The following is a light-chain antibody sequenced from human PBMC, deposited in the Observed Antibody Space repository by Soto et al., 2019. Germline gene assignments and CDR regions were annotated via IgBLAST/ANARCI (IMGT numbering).Light chain of an antibody. CDR1: SSNIGAGYD. CDR2: TNS. J-gene: IGLJ3*02. Sequence: QSVLTQPPSVSGAPGQRVTISCTGTSSNIGAGYDVHWYQQLPGTAPKLLIYTNSNRPSGVPDRISGSKSGTSASLAITDLQAEDEADYYCQSYDSSLSGSNWVFGGGTKLTVL. V-gene: IGLV1-40*01. CDR3: QSYDSSLSGSNWV.